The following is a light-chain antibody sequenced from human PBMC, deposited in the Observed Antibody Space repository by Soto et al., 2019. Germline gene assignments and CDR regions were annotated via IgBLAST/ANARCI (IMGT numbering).Light chain of an antibody. J-gene: IGLJ1*01. CDR1: SSDVGTYNY. CDR2: DVS. V-gene: IGLV2-14*01. CDR3: SSYTSSSTLYV. Sequence: QSVLTQPASVSGSPGQSITISCTGTSSDVGTYNYVSWYQQHPGKAPELIIYDVSNRPSGVSNRFSGSKSGNTASLTISGLQAEDEADYYCSSYTSSSTLYVFATGTKVTVL.